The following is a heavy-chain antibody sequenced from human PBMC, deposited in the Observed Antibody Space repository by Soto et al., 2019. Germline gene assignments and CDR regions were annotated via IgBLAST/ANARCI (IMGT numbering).Heavy chain of an antibody. Sequence: GASVKVSCKASGGTFSSYAISWVRQAPGQGLEWMGGIIPIFGTANYAQKFQGRVTITADESTSTAYMELSSLRSEDTAVYYCAWNDYDILTGYSVYYYYGMDVWGQGTTVTVSS. J-gene: IGHJ6*02. D-gene: IGHD3-9*01. CDR3: AWNDYDILTGYSVYYYYGMDV. CDR1: GGTFSSYA. V-gene: IGHV1-69*13. CDR2: IIPIFGTA.